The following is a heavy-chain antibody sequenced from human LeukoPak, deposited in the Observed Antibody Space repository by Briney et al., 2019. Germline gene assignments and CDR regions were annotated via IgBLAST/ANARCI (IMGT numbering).Heavy chain of an antibody. CDR2: IYYSGST. V-gene: IGHV4-59*01. J-gene: IGHJ3*02. Sequence: SETLSLTCTVSGGSISSYYWCWIRQPPGKGLEWIGFIYYSGSTNYNPSLKSRVTISVATSKNQFSLKLSSVTAADTAVYYCARTTMVRGVYDAFDIWGQGTMVTVSS. D-gene: IGHD3-10*01. CDR3: ARTTMVRGVYDAFDI. CDR1: GGSISSYY.